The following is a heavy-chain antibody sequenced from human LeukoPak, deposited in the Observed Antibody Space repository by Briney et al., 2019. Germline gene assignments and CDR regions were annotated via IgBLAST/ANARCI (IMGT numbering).Heavy chain of an antibody. CDR2: IFYTGST. Sequence: SETLSLTCTVSGGSITNYYWSWIRQPPGKGLEWIGHIFYTGSTNYSPPLRSRVTISVDKPKSQFSLELRSVTAADTAVYYCARRVGYCGGDNCYESDSWGQGTLVTVSS. V-gene: IGHV4-59*08. J-gene: IGHJ4*02. CDR3: ARRVGYCGGDNCYESDS. CDR1: GGSITNYY. D-gene: IGHD2-15*01.